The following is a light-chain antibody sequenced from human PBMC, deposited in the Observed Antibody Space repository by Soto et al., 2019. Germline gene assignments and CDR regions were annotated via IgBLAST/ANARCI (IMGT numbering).Light chain of an antibody. CDR3: VAWDDTLDAQV. CDR2: RNN. Sequence: QSVLTQPPSMSGTPGQRVTISCSGSRSNIGGNAVTWYQHVPGTAPRLLIQRNNERPSGVPDRFSGSKSGTSVSLAISGLRSNDEATYYCVAWDDTLDAQVFGGGTQLTVL. J-gene: IGLJ7*01. V-gene: IGLV1-44*01. CDR1: RSNIGGNA.